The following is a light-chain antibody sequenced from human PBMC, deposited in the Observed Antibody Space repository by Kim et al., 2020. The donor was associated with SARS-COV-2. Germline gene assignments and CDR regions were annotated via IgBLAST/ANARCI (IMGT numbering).Light chain of an antibody. V-gene: IGKV1-39*01. CDR3: QQSYSTPRT. J-gene: IGKJ1*01. Sequence: AAVGDRVTITCRASQSISKYSNWYQQKPGKAPTLLIYAASNLQSGVPSRFSGSGSGTDFTLTISSLQPEDFATYYCQQSYSTPRTFGQGTKVDIK. CDR1: QSISKY. CDR2: AAS.